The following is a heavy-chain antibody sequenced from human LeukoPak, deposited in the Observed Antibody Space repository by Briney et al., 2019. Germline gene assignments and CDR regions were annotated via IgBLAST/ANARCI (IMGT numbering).Heavy chain of an antibody. Sequence: GRSPRLSCSASGFTFADHAMSWVRQAPGKGLEWVGFIRSKGYGGTTEYAASVEGRLSLSRDDSKSFVYLQMSSLKTEDTAVYYCTRVRSGNDFDYWGQGTLVTVSS. V-gene: IGHV3-49*04. CDR1: GFTFADHA. CDR3: TRVRSGNDFDY. J-gene: IGHJ4*02. CDR2: IRSKGYGGTT. D-gene: IGHD3-10*01.